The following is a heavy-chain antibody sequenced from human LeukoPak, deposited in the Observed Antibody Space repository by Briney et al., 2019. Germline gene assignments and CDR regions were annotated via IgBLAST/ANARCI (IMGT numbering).Heavy chain of an antibody. J-gene: IGHJ4*02. Sequence: ASVKVSCKASGYTFTSYYMHWVRQAPGQGLEWMGIINPSGGSTSYAQKFQGRVTMTRDTSTSTVYMELSSLRSEDTAVYYCAREGGGITMIVVVSPRGFDYWGQGTLVTVSS. V-gene: IGHV1-46*01. CDR2: INPSGGST. CDR1: GYTFTSYY. CDR3: AREGGGITMIVVVSPRGFDY. D-gene: IGHD3-22*01.